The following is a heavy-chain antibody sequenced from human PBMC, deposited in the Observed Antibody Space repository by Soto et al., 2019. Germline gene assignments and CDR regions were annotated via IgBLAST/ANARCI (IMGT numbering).Heavy chain of an antibody. J-gene: IGHJ4*02. D-gene: IGHD3-3*01. CDR1: GFSITNTW. CDR2: VKSEADGGTA. CDR3: NSYPDFWGGHTPL. V-gene: IGHV3-15*07. Sequence: EVQLVESGGGLVQPGGSLRLSCAASGFSITNTWMHWVRQAPGKGLEWVGRVKSEADGGTADYAAPVEGRFAVSRDESNNTQYLQMNSLKLETTAVYYCNSYPDFWGGHTPLWGQGTLVTVSS.